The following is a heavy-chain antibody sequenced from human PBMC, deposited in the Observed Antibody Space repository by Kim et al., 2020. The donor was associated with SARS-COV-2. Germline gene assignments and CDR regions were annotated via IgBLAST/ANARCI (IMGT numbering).Heavy chain of an antibody. CDR3: PRPGGYCGTNGVCYTAYYYGMDV. D-gene: IGHD2-8*01. Sequence: GESLKISCKGSGYSFTSYWIGWVRQMPGKGLEWMGIIYPGDSDTRYSPSFQGQVPISADKSISTAYLQWSSLKASDTAMYYCPRPGGYCGTNGVCYTAYYYGMDVWGQGTTVTVSS. V-gene: IGHV5-51*01. J-gene: IGHJ6*02. CDR1: GYSFTSYW. CDR2: IYPGDSDT.